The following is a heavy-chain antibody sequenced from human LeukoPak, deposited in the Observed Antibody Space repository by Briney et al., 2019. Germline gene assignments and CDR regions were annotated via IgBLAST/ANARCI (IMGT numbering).Heavy chain of an antibody. CDR1: GYSISSGYY. J-gene: IGHJ4*02. Sequence: SETVSLTCTVSGYSISSGYYWGWIRPPPGKGLEWIGSIYHSGNTYYNPSLQSRVTISVDTSKNQFSLKLSSVTAADTAVYYCARFSKTLVGATGGDYWGQGTLVTVSS. CDR3: ARFSKTLVGATGGDY. D-gene: IGHD1-26*01. CDR2: IYHSGNT. V-gene: IGHV4-38-2*02.